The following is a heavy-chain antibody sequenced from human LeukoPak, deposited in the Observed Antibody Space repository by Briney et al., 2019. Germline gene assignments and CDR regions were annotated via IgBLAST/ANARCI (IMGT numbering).Heavy chain of an antibody. D-gene: IGHD5-24*01. CDR2: ISPSGGST. V-gene: IGHV1-46*01. CDR1: GYTFTSYY. CDR3: ARAKGGDGDAFDI. Sequence: ASVKVSCKASGYTFTSYYMHWVRQAPGQGLEWMGVISPSGGSTTYAQKFQGRVTLTRDMSTSTDYLELSSLRSEDTAVYYCARAKGGDGDAFDIWGQGTMVTVSS. J-gene: IGHJ3*02.